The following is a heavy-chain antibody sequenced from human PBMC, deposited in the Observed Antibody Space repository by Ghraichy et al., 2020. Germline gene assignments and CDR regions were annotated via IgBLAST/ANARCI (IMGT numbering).Heavy chain of an antibody. J-gene: IGHJ4*02. D-gene: IGHD2-15*01. V-gene: IGHV3-30*18. CDR1: GFTFSSYG. CDR2: ISYDGSNK. Sequence: GGSLRLSCAASGFTFSSYGMHWVRQAPGKGLEWVAVISYDGSNKYYADSVKGRFTISRDNSKNTLYLQMNSLRAEDTAVYYCAKDNARYCSGGSCHILDYWGQGTLVTVSS. CDR3: AKDNARYCSGGSCHILDY.